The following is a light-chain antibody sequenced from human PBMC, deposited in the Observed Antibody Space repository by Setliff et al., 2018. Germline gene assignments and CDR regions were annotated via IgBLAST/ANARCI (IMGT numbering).Light chain of an antibody. J-gene: IGLJ1*01. Sequence: QSVLTQPPSASGTPGQRVTISCSGSSSNIGTNTVNWYQXXXGXXXXXLXXXXNQRPSGVPDRFSGSESGTSASLAISGLQSEDEADYYCAAWDDSLNGHVFGTGTKVTVL. V-gene: IGLV1-44*01. CDR3: AAWDDSLNGHV. CDR1: SSNIGTNT. CDR2: XXN.